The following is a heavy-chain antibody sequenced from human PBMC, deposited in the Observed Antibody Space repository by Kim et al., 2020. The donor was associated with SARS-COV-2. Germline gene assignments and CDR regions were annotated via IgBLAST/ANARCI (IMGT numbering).Heavy chain of an antibody. J-gene: IGHJ4*02. CDR1: GFTFSSYG. Sequence: GGSLRLSCAASGFTFSSYGMHWVRQAPGKGLEWVAVISYDESNKYYADPVKGRFTISRDNSKNTLYLQMNSLRAEDTAVYYCANGEQQLVRFSRGFDYWGQGTLVTVSS. D-gene: IGHD6-13*01. V-gene: IGHV3-30*18. CDR3: ANGEQQLVRFSRGFDY. CDR2: ISYDESNK.